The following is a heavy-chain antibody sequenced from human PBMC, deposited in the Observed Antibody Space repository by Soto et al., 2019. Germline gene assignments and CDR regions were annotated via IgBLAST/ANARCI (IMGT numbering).Heavy chain of an antibody. CDR3: AKRDCIRTSCRQGYYYGMDV. Sequence: ESVGGVVQPGRSLRLSCAASGFTFSSYGMHWVRQAPGKGLEWVAVISSDGSNKYYADSVKGRFTISRDNSKSTLHLQMNSLRAEDTAVYYCAKRDCIRTSCRQGYYYGMDVWGQGTTVTVSS. CDR2: ISSDGSNK. J-gene: IGHJ6*02. D-gene: IGHD2-2*01. CDR1: GFTFSSYG. V-gene: IGHV3-30*18.